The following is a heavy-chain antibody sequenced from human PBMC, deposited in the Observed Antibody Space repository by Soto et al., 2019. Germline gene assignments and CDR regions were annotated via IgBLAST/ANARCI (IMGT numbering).Heavy chain of an antibody. CDR3: ARLESPYGSGSTRRGYYYYGMDV. D-gene: IGHD3-10*01. Sequence: PGESLKISCKGSGYSFTSYWISWVRQMPGKGLEWMGRINPSDSYTNYSPSFQGHVTISADKSISTAYLQWSSLKASDTAMYYCARLESPYGSGSTRRGYYYYGMDVWGQGTTVTVSS. J-gene: IGHJ6*02. CDR2: INPSDSYT. V-gene: IGHV5-10-1*01. CDR1: GYSFTSYW.